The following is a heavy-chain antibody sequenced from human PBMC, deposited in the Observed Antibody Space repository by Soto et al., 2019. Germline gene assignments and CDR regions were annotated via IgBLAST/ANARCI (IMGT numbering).Heavy chain of an antibody. CDR2: IYYSGRT. Sequence: PSETLSLTCNVSGGSISSYYWSWIRQPPGKGLEWIGNIYYSGRTNYNPSLKSRVTISVDTSKNQFSLKLSSVTAADTAVYYCARVGIAAAGLYFDYWGQGTLVTVSS. CDR3: ARVGIAAAGLYFDY. D-gene: IGHD6-13*01. V-gene: IGHV4-59*01. CDR1: GGSISSYY. J-gene: IGHJ4*02.